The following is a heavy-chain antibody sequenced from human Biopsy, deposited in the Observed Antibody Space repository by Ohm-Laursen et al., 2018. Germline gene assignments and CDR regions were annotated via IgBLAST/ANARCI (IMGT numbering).Heavy chain of an antibody. D-gene: IGHD2-15*01. V-gene: IGHV4-59*07. J-gene: IGHJ6*02. CDR3: ARMDCSGGSCHYYSYGMDV. CDR2: ISHIGYT. CDR1: GGSFTGHC. Sequence: SDTLSLTCTVSGGSFTGHCWTWIRQSPGKGLEWIGHISHIGYTSYKSSLRSRVTISLDTSRKHFSLRLTSLAAADTAVYYCARMDCSGGSCHYYSYGMDVWGQGTAVTVSS.